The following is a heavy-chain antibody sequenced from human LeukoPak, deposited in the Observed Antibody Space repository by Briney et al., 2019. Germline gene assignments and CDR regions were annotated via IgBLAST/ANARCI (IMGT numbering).Heavy chain of an antibody. D-gene: IGHD4-17*01. CDR2: ISGSGGTT. CDR3: AKAIDYGDGNYFDY. J-gene: IGHJ4*02. CDR1: GFTFSSYA. V-gene: IGHV3-23*01. Sequence: GGSLRLSCAASGFTFSSYAMSWVRQAPGKGLEWISVISGSGGTTYCADSVKGRFTISRDNSKNTLYLQMNSLRAEDTAVYYCAKAIDYGDGNYFDYWGQGTLVTVSS.